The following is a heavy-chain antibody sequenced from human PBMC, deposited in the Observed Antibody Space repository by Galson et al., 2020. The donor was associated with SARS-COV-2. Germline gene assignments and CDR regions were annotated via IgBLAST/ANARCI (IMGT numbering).Heavy chain of an antibody. CDR1: GFTFGVYG. V-gene: IGHV3-7*04. CDR3: ARDYTTSWWGPPYLDY. D-gene: IGHD2-15*01. J-gene: IGHJ4*02. CDR2: IKHDGSDT. Sequence: QLGESLKISCAASGFTFGVYGMTWVRQGPGGGLEWVATIKHDGSDTSYVESVKGRFTISRDNANSSLFLEMNSLRPEDTATYFCARDYTTSWWGPPYLDYWGQGTQVIVSS.